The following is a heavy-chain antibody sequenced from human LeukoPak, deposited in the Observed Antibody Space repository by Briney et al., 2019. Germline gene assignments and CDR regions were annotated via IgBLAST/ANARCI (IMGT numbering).Heavy chain of an antibody. CDR2: INPRGGST. D-gene: IGHD3-3*01. Sequence: ASVKVSCKASGYTFTSYYMQWVRPAPRQGLEWMGIINPRGGSTSYAQQSQGRVTMTRDTSTSTVYMELSSVRSEDTAVYYCARSPRDFWSGYFYYFDYWGQGTLVTVSS. CDR1: GYTFTSYY. V-gene: IGHV1-46*01. J-gene: IGHJ4*02. CDR3: ARSPRDFWSGYFYYFDY.